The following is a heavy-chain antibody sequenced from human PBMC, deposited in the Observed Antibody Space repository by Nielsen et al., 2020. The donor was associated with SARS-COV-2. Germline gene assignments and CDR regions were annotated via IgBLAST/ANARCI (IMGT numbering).Heavy chain of an antibody. CDR2: ISSSSSYT. CDR3: AKVTRWEAPIFDY. Sequence: GESLKISCAASGFTFSDYYMSWIRQAPGKGLEWVSYISSSSSYTNYADSVKGRFTISRDNAKNSLYLQMNSLRAEDTAVYYCAKVTRWEAPIFDYWGQGTLVTVSS. J-gene: IGHJ4*02. CDR1: GFTFSDYY. V-gene: IGHV3-11*06. D-gene: IGHD5-24*01.